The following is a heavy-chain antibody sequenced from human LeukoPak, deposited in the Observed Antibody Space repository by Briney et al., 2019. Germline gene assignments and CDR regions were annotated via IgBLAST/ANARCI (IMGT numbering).Heavy chain of an antibody. V-gene: IGHV3-23*01. Sequence: GGSLRLSCAASGFTFSDYYMSWLRHAPGKGREGVAAISGSGGSTYYADSVKGRFTISRDNSKNTLYLQMNSLRAEDTAVYYCAKMGLKQWPYNYFDCWGQGTLVTVSS. D-gene: IGHD6-19*01. CDR1: GFTFSDYY. CDR3: AKMGLKQWPYNYFDC. J-gene: IGHJ4*02. CDR2: ISGSGGST.